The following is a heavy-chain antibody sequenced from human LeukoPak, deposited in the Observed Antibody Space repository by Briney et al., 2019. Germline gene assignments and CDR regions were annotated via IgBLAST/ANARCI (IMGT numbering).Heavy chain of an antibody. D-gene: IGHD4-17*01. J-gene: IGHJ5*02. CDR3: ARGFYGVNWFDP. Sequence: SETLSLTCAVYGGSFSGYYWSWIRQPPGEGLEWIGEINHSGSTNYNPSLKSRVTISVDTSKNQFSLKLSSVTAADTAVYYCARGFYGVNWFDPWGQGTLVTVSS. V-gene: IGHV4-34*01. CDR1: GGSFSGYY. CDR2: INHSGST.